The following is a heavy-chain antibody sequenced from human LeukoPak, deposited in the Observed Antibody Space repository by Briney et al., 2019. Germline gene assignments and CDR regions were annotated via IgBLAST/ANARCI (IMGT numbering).Heavy chain of an antibody. V-gene: IGHV5-51*01. D-gene: IGHD3-9*01. CDR2: IYPGDSDT. J-gene: IGHJ5*02. CDR1: GYSFTNYW. CDR3: ARNFEANLFNWFDP. Sequence: GESLKISCRGSGYSFTNYWIGWVCQMPGKGLEWMGIIYPGDSDTRYSPSFQGQVTISVDKSISTAYLQWSSLKASDTAMYYCARNFEANLFNWFDPWGQGTLVTVSS.